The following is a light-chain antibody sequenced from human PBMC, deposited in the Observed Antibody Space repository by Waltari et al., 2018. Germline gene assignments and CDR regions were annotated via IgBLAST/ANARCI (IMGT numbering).Light chain of an antibody. CDR1: QSVSRA. J-gene: IGKJ1*01. Sequence: EIVLTQSPGTLSLSPGERVTLSCRASQSVSRALAWYQQKPGQAPRLLIYGASSRATGIPDRFSGSGSGTDFSLTISRLEPEDFAVYYCQHYVRLPGTFGQGTKVEIK. CDR2: GAS. V-gene: IGKV3-20*01. CDR3: QHYVRLPGT.